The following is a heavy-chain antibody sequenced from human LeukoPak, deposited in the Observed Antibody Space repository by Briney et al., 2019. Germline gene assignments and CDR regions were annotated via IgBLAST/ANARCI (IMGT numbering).Heavy chain of an antibody. V-gene: IGHV4-59*01. Sequence: SETLSLTCTVSGGSISSYYWSWIRQPPGKGLEWIGYIYYSGSTNYNPSLKSRVTISVDTSKNQFSLKLSSVTAADTAVYYCARTYSSSWLFYYYYYMDVWGKGTTVTISS. J-gene: IGHJ6*03. CDR1: GGSISSYY. D-gene: IGHD6-13*01. CDR2: IYYSGST. CDR3: ARTYSSSWLFYYYYYMDV.